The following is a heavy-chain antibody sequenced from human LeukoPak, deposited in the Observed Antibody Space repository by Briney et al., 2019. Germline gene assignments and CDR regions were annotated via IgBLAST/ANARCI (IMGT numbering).Heavy chain of an antibody. CDR2: IIPIFGTA. CDR3: ARGPEMATWDFDY. V-gene: IGHV1-69*13. D-gene: IGHD5-24*01. J-gene: IGHJ4*02. Sequence: GASVKVSCKASGGTFSSYAISWVRQAPGQGLEWMGGIIPIFGTANYAQKFQGRVTITADESTSTAYMELSSLRSGDTAVYYCARGPEMATWDFDYWGQGTLVTVSS. CDR1: GGTFSSYA.